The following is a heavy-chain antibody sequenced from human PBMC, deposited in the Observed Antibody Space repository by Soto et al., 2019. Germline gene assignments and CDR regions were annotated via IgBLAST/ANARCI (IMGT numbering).Heavy chain of an antibody. J-gene: IGHJ4*02. D-gene: IGHD3-22*01. CDR2: INPNSGGR. CDR3: ATEPIYYNDGSGYYPLGH. Sequence: ASVKVSCKASGYSFTGYFMHWVRQAPGQGLEWMGWINPNSGGRNFAQKFQGRVTLTTDTSTNTGYMELRSLTSDDTAVYFCATEPIYYNDGSGYYPLGHWGQGTLVTVSS. V-gene: IGHV1-2*02. CDR1: GYSFTGYF.